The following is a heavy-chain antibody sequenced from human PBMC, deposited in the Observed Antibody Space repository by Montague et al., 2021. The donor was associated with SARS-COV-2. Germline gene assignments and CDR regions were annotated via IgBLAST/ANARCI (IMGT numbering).Heavy chain of an antibody. CDR2: IYYRGST. CDR1: NGSITNYY. CDR3: AREGLHNWFDP. V-gene: IGHV4-59*01. J-gene: IGHJ5*02. Sequence: SETLSLTCTVSNGSITNYYWSWVRQPPGKRLEWIGYIYYRGSTNYNPSLESRVTMSIDTSKNQFSLKLRSVTAADTAVYFCAREGLHNWFDPWGQGTLAIVSS.